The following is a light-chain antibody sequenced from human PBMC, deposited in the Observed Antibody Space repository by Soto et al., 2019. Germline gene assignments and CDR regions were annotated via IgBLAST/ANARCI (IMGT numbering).Light chain of an antibody. CDR1: SSDVGGYNY. CDR2: DVS. Sequence: QSVLTQPRSVSGSPGQSVTISCTGTSSDVGGYNYVSWYQQHPGKAPKLMIYDVSKRPSGVPDLFSGSKSGNTAALTISGLQAEDEADYYCCSYADSYTWVFGTGTKVTVL. J-gene: IGLJ1*01. V-gene: IGLV2-11*01. CDR3: CSYADSYTWV.